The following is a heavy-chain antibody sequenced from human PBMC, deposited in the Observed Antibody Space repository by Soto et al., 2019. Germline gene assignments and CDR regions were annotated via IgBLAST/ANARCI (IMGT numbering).Heavy chain of an antibody. CDR2: MYPSGSS. CDR1: GGSISSPNW. Sequence: QVQLQESGPGLVKPSETLSLTCAVSGGSISSPNWWSWYRQPPGKGLEWIGEMYPSGSSNRNPSLNSRVTISRDTSKNHFSRKLTSLTAADTAMYYCAREGFDHRTDYWGQGIPVTVSS. V-gene: IGHV4-4*02. CDR3: AREGFDHRTDY. J-gene: IGHJ4*02.